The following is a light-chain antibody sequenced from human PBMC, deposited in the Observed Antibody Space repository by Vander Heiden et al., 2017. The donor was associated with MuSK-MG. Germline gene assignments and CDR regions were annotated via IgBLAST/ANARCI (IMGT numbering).Light chain of an antibody. CDR3: QHDDRRPL. Sequence: DILMTQSPVTLSVSPGERATLSCRASQSVGSRLAWYQQKPGQAPRLLIYDAFTRATGIPDRFSGGGSGTEFTLTINSLQSEDSAIYYCQHDDRRPLFGPGTTVEIK. V-gene: IGKV3-15*01. J-gene: IGKJ3*01. CDR2: DAF. CDR1: QSVGSR.